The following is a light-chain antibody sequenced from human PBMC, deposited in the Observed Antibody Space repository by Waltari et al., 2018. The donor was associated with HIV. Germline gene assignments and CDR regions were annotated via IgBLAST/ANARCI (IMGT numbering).Light chain of an antibody. J-gene: IGLJ1*01. CDR2: SNS. V-gene: IGLV1-44*01. CDR3: AAWDDSLNGNV. Sequence: QSVVTQPPSASGTPGQRVTISCSGSSSNIGSNPVHWYQQLPGTAPKLLIYSNSQRPSGVPDRFSGSKSGTSASLAISGLQSEDEADYYCAAWDDSLNGNVFGTGTKVTVL. CDR1: SSNIGSNP.